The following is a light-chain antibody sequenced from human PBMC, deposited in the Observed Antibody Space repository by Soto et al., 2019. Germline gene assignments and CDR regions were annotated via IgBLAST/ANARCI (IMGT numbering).Light chain of an antibody. CDR2: DAS. V-gene: IGKV1-33*01. J-gene: IGKJ5*01. CDR3: QRYDSLPPT. CDR1: RDIGKY. Sequence: DIQMTQSPSSLSASVGDRVTITCQASRDIGKYLNWFQEKPGKAPKLLIYDASNLQTGVPSRFSGSGSGTXFTFTISSLQPEDFATYYCQRYDSLPPTFGQGTRLEI.